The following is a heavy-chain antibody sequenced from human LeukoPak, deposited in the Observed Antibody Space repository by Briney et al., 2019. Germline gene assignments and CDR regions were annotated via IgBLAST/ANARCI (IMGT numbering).Heavy chain of an antibody. CDR3: ARDRNYYGSGSLPGVNWFDP. CDR1: GGSISSSDYY. Sequence: PSETLSLTCTVSGGSISSSDYYWGWIRQRPGKGLEWIGSIYYSGSTYYNPSLKSRVTISVDTSKNQFSLKLSSVTAADTAVYYCARDRNYYGSGSLPGVNWFDPWGQGTLVTVSS. J-gene: IGHJ5*02. V-gene: IGHV4-39*07. D-gene: IGHD3-10*01. CDR2: IYYSGST.